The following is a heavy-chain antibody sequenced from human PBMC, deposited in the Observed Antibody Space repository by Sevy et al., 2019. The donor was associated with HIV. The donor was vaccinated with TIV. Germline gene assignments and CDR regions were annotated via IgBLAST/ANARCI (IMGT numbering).Heavy chain of an antibody. CDR1: GFTFRNYA. V-gene: IGHV3-30*04. Sequence: GGSLRLSCAASGFTFRNYAIHWVRQAPGKGLEWVAVISHDGSHKYSADSVKGRFTISRDNSKNTLYLQMNSLRAEDTAMYYCSRDPTIYASGWYYFDYWGQGTLVTVSS. CDR2: ISHDGSHK. J-gene: IGHJ4*02. D-gene: IGHD6-19*01. CDR3: SRDPTIYASGWYYFDY.